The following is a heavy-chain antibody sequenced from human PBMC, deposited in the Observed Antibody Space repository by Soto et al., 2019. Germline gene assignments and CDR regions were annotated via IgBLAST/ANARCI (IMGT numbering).Heavy chain of an antibody. J-gene: IGHJ3*02. V-gene: IGHV3-72*01. CDR2: SRNKPKKYTT. Sequence: EVQVVESGGGLVQPGGSLRLSCVGSGFSFSDHYMDWVREAPGKGLEWVGRSRNKPKKYTTEYAASVKGRFTISRDDSKNSLYLQLNSLKTEDTAVYYCARISAGASNALDIWGQGTIVTVSS. D-gene: IGHD6-25*01. CDR1: GFSFSDHY. CDR3: ARISAGASNALDI.